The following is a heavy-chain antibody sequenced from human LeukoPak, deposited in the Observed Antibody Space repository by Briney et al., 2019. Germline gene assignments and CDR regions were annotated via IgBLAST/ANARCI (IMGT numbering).Heavy chain of an antibody. CDR2: INPNSGGT. D-gene: IGHD5-18*01. J-gene: IGHJ6*03. V-gene: IGHV1-2*02. Sequence: ASVKVSCKASGYTFTDYYMHWVRQAPGQGLEWMGWINPNSGGTNYAQKFQGRVTMIRDTSISTAYMELSRLRSDDTAVYYCARERTSMDAYYYYYMDVWGKGTTVTVSS. CDR3: ARERTSMDAYYYYYMDV. CDR1: GYTFTDYY.